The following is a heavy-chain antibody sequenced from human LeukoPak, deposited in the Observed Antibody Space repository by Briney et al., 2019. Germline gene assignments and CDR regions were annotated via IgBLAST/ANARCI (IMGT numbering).Heavy chain of an antibody. Sequence: PGGSLRLSCVASGFSFSGYWMSWVRQAPGKGLEWVSYISSSGSTIYYADSVKGRFTISRDNAKDSLYLQMNSLRAEDTAVYYCARVRGYSYGLTDYWGQGTLVTVSS. J-gene: IGHJ4*02. CDR3: ARVRGYSYGLTDY. D-gene: IGHD5-18*01. CDR1: GFSFSGYW. CDR2: ISSSGSTI. V-gene: IGHV3-11*01.